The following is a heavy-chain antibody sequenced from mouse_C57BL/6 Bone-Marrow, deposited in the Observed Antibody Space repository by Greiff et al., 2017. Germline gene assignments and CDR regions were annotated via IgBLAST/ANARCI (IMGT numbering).Heavy chain of an antibody. J-gene: IGHJ4*01. V-gene: IGHV3-6*01. CDR3: ARGTTTVVATEAMDY. D-gene: IGHD1-1*01. Sequence: EVQLQESGPGLVKPSQSLSLTCSVTGYSITSGYYWNWIRQFPGNKLEWMGYISYDGSNNYNPSLKNRISITRDTSKNQFFLKLNSVTTEDTATYYCARGTTTVVATEAMDYWGQGTSVTVSS. CDR1: GYSITSGYY. CDR2: ISYDGSN.